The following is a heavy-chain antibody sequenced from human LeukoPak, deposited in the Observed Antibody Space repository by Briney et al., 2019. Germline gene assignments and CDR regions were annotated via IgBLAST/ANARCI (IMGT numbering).Heavy chain of an antibody. CDR3: AREKDSSGFWFDY. CDR1: GFTFSSYW. CDR2: INTDGSST. J-gene: IGHJ4*02. V-gene: IGHV3-74*01. Sequence: GGSLRLSCAASGFTFSSYWMHWVRQAPGKGLVWVSRINTDGSSTSYADSVKGRFTISRDNSKNTLYLQMNNLRAEDTAVYYCAREKDSSGFWFDYWGQGTLVTVSS. D-gene: IGHD3-22*01.